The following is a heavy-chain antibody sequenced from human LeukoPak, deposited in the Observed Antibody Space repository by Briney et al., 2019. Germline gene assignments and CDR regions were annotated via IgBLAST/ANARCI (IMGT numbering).Heavy chain of an antibody. CDR1: GYSFTSYW. V-gene: IGHV5-51*01. Sequence: GESLKISCKGSGYSFTSYWIGWVRQMPGKGPEWMGIIYPGDSDTRYSPSFQGQVTISADKSISTAYLQWSSLKASDTAMYYCARRSAATTYTYYFGYWGQGTLVTVSS. CDR3: ARRSAATTYTYYFGY. J-gene: IGHJ4*02. CDR2: IYPGDSDT. D-gene: IGHD5-12*01.